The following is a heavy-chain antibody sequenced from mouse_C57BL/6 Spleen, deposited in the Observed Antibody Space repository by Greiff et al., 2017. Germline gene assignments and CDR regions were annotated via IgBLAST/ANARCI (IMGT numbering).Heavy chain of an antibody. J-gene: IGHJ4*01. CDR1: GFTFSSYA. V-gene: IGHV5-4*01. CDR3: AREYDYDGCYYAMDY. D-gene: IGHD2-4*01. Sequence: EVQVVESGGGLVKPGGSLKLSCAASGFTFSSYAMSWVRQTPEKRLEWVATISDGGSYTYYPDNVKGRFTISSDNAKNNLYLQMSHLKSEDTAMYYCAREYDYDGCYYAMDYWGQGTSVTVSS. CDR2: ISDGGSYT.